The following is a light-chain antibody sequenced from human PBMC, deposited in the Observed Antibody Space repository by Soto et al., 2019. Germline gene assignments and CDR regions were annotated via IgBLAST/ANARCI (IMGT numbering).Light chain of an antibody. Sequence: QAVVTQPTSTSGTPGRRVSISCSGSNSNIGSNTVNWYQQLPGTAPKLLIYSDNQRPSGVPDRFSGSKSGPSASLAISGLQSEDEADYYCAAWDDSLKVVVFGGGTKLTVL. J-gene: IGLJ3*02. CDR1: NSNIGSNT. CDR2: SDN. V-gene: IGLV1-44*01. CDR3: AAWDDSLKVVV.